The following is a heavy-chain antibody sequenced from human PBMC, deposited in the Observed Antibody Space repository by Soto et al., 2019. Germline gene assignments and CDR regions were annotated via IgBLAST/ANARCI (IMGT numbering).Heavy chain of an antibody. V-gene: IGHV4-4*02. CDR2: IYHSGST. CDR3: ARVSGSYYDGMDV. CDR1: GGSISSSNW. D-gene: IGHD3-10*01. J-gene: IGHJ6*02. Sequence: SETLSLTCAVSGGSISSSNWWSWVRQPPGKGLEWIGEIYHSGSTNYNPSLKRRVTISVDKSKNQFSLKLSSVTAADTAVYYCARVSGSYYDGMDVWGQGTTVTVSS.